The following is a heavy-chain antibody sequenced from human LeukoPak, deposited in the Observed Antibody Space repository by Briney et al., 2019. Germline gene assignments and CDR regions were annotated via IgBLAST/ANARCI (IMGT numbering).Heavy chain of an antibody. CDR2: ISHDGSNK. V-gene: IGHV3-30-3*01. CDR3: AGMDYYGSGSYYNGGY. J-gene: IGHJ4*02. Sequence: GGSMRLSCAASGFTFSAYALHWVRQAPGKGLEWVAVISHDGSNKYYADSVKGRFTISRDNSKNTLYLQMNSLRAEDTAVYYCAGMDYYGSGSYYNGGYWGQGTLVTVSS. D-gene: IGHD3-10*01. CDR1: GFTFSAYA.